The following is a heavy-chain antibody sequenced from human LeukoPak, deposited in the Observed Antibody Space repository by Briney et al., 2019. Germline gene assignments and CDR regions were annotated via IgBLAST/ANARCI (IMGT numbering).Heavy chain of an antibody. CDR2: IHHSGST. Sequence: PSGTLSLTCAVSGVSISSTNWWSWVRQPPGKGLEWIGEIHHSGSTNYNPSLKSRVTISVDKSNNQFSLKLNSVTAADTAVYYCARVGYNYAPSAFDIWGQGTMVTVSS. CDR3: ARVGYNYAPSAFDI. J-gene: IGHJ3*02. D-gene: IGHD1-1*01. CDR1: GVSISSTNW. V-gene: IGHV4-4*02.